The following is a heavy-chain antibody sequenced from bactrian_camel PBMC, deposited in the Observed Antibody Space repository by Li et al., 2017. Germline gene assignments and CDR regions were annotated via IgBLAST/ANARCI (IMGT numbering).Heavy chain of an antibody. CDR2: LDSDGTT. J-gene: IGHJ6*01. D-gene: IGHD1*01. CDR1: IITYSGYC. CDR3: AADLRLLYVGAVKECDFGY. V-gene: IGHV3S53*01. Sequence: HVQLVESGGGSVQAGGSLRLSCAGAIITYSGYCMGWFRQAPGKEREGVVVLDSDGTTSYGDSVKGRFTVSKDNAKNILYLQMNSLKPEDTAMYYCAADLRLLYVGAVKECDFGYTGQGTQVTVS.